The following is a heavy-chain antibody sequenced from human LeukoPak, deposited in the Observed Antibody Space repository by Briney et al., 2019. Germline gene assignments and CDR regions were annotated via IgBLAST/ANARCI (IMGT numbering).Heavy chain of an antibody. Sequence: SVTVSCTASGGTFSSYAISWVRQAPGQGLEWMGRIIPILGIANYAQKFQGRVTITADKSTSTAYMELSSLRSEDTAVYYCAKSTTGTTDPLDYWGQGTLVTVSS. CDR3: AKSTTGTTDPLDY. D-gene: IGHD1-1*01. V-gene: IGHV1-69*04. CDR1: GGTFSSYA. J-gene: IGHJ4*02. CDR2: IIPILGIA.